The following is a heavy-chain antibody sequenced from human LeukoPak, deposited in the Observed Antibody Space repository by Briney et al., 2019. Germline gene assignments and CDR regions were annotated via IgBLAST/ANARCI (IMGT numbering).Heavy chain of an antibody. V-gene: IGHV1-2*02. CDR2: INPNSGGT. J-gene: IGHJ4*02. CDR1: GYTFTDYY. Sequence: GASVKVSCKASGYTFTDYYMNWVRQAPGQGFERMGWINPNSGGTNYAQKFQGRVTMTRDTSISTAYMEVSSLRSDDTAMYYCTRALGSDYWGQGTLVTVSS. D-gene: IGHD1-26*01. CDR3: TRALGSDY.